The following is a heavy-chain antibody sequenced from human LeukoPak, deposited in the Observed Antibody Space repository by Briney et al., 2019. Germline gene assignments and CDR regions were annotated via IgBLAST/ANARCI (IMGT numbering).Heavy chain of an antibody. CDR3: ARDGAYYYDSSGYYYPDAFDI. J-gene: IGHJ3*02. Sequence: SETLSLTCTVSGGSISSYYWSWIRQPAGKGLEWIGRIYTSGSTNYNPSLKSRVTMLVDTSKNQFSLKLSSVTAADTAVYHCARDGAYYYDSSGYYYPDAFDIWGQGTMVTVSS. D-gene: IGHD3-22*01. CDR1: GGSISSYY. V-gene: IGHV4-4*07. CDR2: IYTSGST.